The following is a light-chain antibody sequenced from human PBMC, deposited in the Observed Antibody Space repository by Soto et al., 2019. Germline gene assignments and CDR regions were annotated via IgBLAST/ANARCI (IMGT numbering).Light chain of an antibody. J-gene: IGKJ1*01. CDR3: QHYNNWPPWT. V-gene: IGKV3-15*01. Sequence: ETVMTQSPVTLSVSPGDTATLSCRASQRVSSHLAWYQQKPGQAPRLLIYGASTRVTGVPARFSGSGSGTEFILIISSLQSEDFAVYYCQHYNNWPPWTFGQGTKVDIK. CDR1: QRVSSH. CDR2: GAS.